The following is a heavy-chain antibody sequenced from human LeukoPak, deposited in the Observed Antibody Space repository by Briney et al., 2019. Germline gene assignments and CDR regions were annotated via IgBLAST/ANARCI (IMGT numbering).Heavy chain of an antibody. CDR2: ISGSGGYT. J-gene: IGHJ4*02. Sequence: GGSLRLSCAASGFTFSSYAMSWVRQAPGKGLEWVSAISGSGGYTYYADSVKGRFTISRDNSKNTLYLQMKSLRAEDTAVYYCVGGSGRYSDYWGQGTLVTVSS. V-gene: IGHV3-23*01. CDR1: GFTFSSYA. D-gene: IGHD6-19*01. CDR3: VGGSGRYSDY.